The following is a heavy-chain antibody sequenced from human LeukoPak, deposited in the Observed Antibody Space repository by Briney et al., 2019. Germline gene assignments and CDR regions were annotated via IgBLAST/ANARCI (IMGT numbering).Heavy chain of an antibody. Sequence: GESLKISCKGSGYSFSSYWIGWVRQMPGKGLEWMGIIYPGDSDTRYSPSFQGQVTISADKSISTAYLQWSSLKASDTAMYYCARRVEYYGSGSYYPRYYMDVWGKGTTVTVSS. J-gene: IGHJ6*03. V-gene: IGHV5-51*01. D-gene: IGHD3-10*01. CDR3: ARRVEYYGSGSYYPRYYMDV. CDR1: GYSFSSYW. CDR2: IYPGDSDT.